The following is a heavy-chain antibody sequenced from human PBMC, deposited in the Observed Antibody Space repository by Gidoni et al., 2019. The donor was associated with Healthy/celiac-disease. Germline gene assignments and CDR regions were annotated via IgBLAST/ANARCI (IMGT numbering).Heavy chain of an antibody. CDR3: ATYCSSTSCHDDY. V-gene: IGHV4-34*01. CDR2: INHRGST. J-gene: IGHJ4*02. D-gene: IGHD2-2*01. Sequence: QVPLQQWGAGLLKPSETLSLTCAVYGGSFSGYYWSWIRQPPGKGLEWFGEINHRGSTNYNPSLKSRVTISVDTSKNQFSLKLSSVTAADTAVYYCATYCSSTSCHDDYWGQGTLVTVSS. CDR1: GGSFSGYY.